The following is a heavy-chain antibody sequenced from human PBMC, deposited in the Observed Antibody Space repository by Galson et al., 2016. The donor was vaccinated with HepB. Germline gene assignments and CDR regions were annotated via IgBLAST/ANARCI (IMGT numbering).Heavy chain of an antibody. CDR3: ARDSTVAHRAGY. J-gene: IGHJ4*02. CDR1: GFTFSSYW. D-gene: IGHD1-14*01. CDR2: INKDETVT. Sequence: SLRLSCAASGFTFSSYWMHWVRQVPGKGLVWVSRINKDETVTDYADSVKGRFTISRDNAKNTLFLHMNSLRGEDTAVYYCARDSTVAHRAGYWGQGTLVTVSS. V-gene: IGHV3-74*01.